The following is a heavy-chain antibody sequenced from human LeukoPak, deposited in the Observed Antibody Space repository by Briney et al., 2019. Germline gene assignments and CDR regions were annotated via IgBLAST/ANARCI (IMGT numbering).Heavy chain of an antibody. J-gene: IGHJ5*02. CDR2: ISGSGGST. CDR3: AKPPRKAMVRGESNWFDP. V-gene: IGHV3-23*01. Sequence: WGSLRLSCAASGFTFSSYAMSWVRQAPGKGLEWVSAISGSGGSTYYADSVKGRFTISRDNSKNTLYLQMNSLRAEDTAVYYCAKPPRKAMVRGESNWFDPWGQGTLVTVSS. CDR1: GFTFSSYA. D-gene: IGHD3-10*01.